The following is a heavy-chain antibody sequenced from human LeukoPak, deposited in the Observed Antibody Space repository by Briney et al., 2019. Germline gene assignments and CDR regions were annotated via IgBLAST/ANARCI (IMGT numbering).Heavy chain of an antibody. CDR2: ISSDGTIK. V-gene: IGHV3-30-3*01. CDR3: ARGSVGTPPPFDY. CDR1: GFRFSSYA. D-gene: IGHD2-15*01. J-gene: IGHJ4*02. Sequence: GGSLRLSCAASGFRFSSYAIQWVRQAPGKGLDWVALISSDGTIKPYADSVKGRFTNSRDTSMVYLQMKSLRPEDTAVYYCARGSVGTPPPFDYWGQGTLVTVSS.